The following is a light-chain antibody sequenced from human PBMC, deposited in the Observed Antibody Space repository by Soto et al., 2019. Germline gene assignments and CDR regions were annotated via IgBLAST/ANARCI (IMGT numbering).Light chain of an antibody. CDR2: KAS. Sequence: DIQMTQSPSTLSASVGDRVTITCRASQSISSWLAWYQQKPGKAPKLLIYKASTVESGVPSRFSGSGSGTEFTLTISSLQPDDFATYPCQQYSSYSWTFGQGTKVEIK. CDR1: QSISSW. CDR3: QQYSSYSWT. J-gene: IGKJ1*01. V-gene: IGKV1-5*03.